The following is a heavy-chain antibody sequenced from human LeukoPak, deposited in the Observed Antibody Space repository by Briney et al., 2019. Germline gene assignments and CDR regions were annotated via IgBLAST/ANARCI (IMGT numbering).Heavy chain of an antibody. Sequence: GGSLGLSCAASGFTFSSYSMNWVRQAPGKGLEWVSAVTGSGDSTHYADSVKGRFTISRDNSKSTLYLQMNSLRAEDTAVYYCADQYSGSYQYFRHWGQGTLVTVSS. V-gene: IGHV3-23*01. CDR2: VTGSGDST. CDR3: ADQYSGSYQYFRH. CDR1: GFTFSSYS. J-gene: IGHJ1*01. D-gene: IGHD1-26*01.